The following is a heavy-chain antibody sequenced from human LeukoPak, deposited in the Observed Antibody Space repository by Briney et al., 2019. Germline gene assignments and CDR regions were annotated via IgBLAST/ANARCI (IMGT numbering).Heavy chain of an antibody. CDR2: ISYDGSNK. J-gene: IGHJ4*02. CDR3: ARQDCSGGSCYLDY. V-gene: IGHV3-30-3*01. CDR1: GFTFSSYA. Sequence: PGRSLRLSCAASGFTFSSYAMHWVRQAPGKGLEWVAVISYDGSNKYYADSVKGRFTISRDYSKNTLFLQMNSLRTEDTAVYYCARQDCSGGSCYLDYWGQGTLVTVSS. D-gene: IGHD2-15*01.